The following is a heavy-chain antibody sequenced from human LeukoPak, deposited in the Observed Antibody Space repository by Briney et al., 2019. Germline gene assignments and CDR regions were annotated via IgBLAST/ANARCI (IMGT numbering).Heavy chain of an antibody. D-gene: IGHD3-9*01. CDR1: GFTFSSFW. V-gene: IGHV3-7*01. Sequence: GGSLRLSCAASGFTFSSFWMTWVRQAPGKGLEWVANINPHGSEKYYADSVKGRFTISRDNARNSLYLQMNSLRAEETALYYCARDVDRRDDPWGQGKLVTVSS. J-gene: IGHJ5*02. CDR3: ARDVDRRDDP. CDR2: INPHGSEK.